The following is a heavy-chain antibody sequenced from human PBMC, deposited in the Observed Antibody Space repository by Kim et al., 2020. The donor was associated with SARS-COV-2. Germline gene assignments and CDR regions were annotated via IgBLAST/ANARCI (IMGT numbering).Heavy chain of an antibody. J-gene: IGHJ4*02. Sequence: GGSLRLSCAASEFTFSGYGMNWVRQAPGKGLEWVSSISGSGRYIYYADSVKGRFTTSRDNPKNSLYLQMNSLRAEDTAVSYCARVPWNRRLGDYCGQGTL. CDR1: EFTFSGYG. D-gene: IGHD1-1*01. V-gene: IGHV3-21*01. CDR2: ISGSGRYI. CDR3: ARVPWNRRLGDY.